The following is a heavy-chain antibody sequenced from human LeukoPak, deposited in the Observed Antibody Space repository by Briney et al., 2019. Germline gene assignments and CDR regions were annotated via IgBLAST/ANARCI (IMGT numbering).Heavy chain of an antibody. D-gene: IGHD3-9*01. CDR1: GYTLTELS. J-gene: IGHJ4*02. CDR2: FDPEDGET. CDR3: ATGSSLRYFDWFPIRY. V-gene: IGHV1-24*01. Sequence: ASVKVSCKVSGYTLTELSMHWVRQAPGKGLEWMGGFDPEDGETIYAQKFQGRVTMTEDTSTDTAYMELSSLRSEDTAVYYCATGSSLRYFDWFPIRYWGQGTLVTVSS.